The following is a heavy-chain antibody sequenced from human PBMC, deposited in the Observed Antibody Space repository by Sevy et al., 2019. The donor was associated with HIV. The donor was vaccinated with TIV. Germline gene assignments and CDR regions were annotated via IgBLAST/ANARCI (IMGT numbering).Heavy chain of an antibody. D-gene: IGHD5-12*01. J-gene: IGHJ4*02. Sequence: SGPTLVNPTQTLTLTCTFSGFSLSTSGVGVGWIRQPPGKALEWLALIYWDDDKRYSPSLKSRLTITKDTSKNQVVLTMTNIDPVDTATYYCAHRQRDSGYDTDLFDYWGQGTLVTVSS. CDR2: IYWDDDK. V-gene: IGHV2-5*02. CDR3: AHRQRDSGYDTDLFDY. CDR1: GFSLSTSGVG.